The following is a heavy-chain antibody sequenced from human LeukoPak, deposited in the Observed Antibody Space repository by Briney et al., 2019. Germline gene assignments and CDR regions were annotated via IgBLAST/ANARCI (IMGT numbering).Heavy chain of an antibody. CDR1: GYTFSSYA. V-gene: IGHV3-23*01. J-gene: IGHJ4*02. D-gene: IGHD4-17*01. Sequence: ASVKVSCKASGYTFSSYAMSWVRQAPGKGLEWVSTISDSGAYAYYADSVKGRFTISRDNSKNTLYLQMNSLRAEDTAVYYCAKQGLTTRTPSDYWGQGTLVTVSS. CDR3: AKQGLTTRTPSDY. CDR2: ISDSGAYA.